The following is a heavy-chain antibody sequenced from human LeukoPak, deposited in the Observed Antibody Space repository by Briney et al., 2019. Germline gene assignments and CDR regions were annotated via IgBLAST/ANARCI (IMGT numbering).Heavy chain of an antibody. D-gene: IGHD3-10*02. Sequence: GGSLRLSCAASGFTFSSDAMSWVRQAPGKGLEWVSVISGSGDTTYYADSVKGRFTISRDNSKSTLFLQMNSLRAEDTAVYYCAKTDYYVRFDPWGQGTLVTVSS. V-gene: IGHV3-23*01. CDR3: AKTDYYVRFDP. CDR2: ISGSGDTT. J-gene: IGHJ5*02. CDR1: GFTFSSDA.